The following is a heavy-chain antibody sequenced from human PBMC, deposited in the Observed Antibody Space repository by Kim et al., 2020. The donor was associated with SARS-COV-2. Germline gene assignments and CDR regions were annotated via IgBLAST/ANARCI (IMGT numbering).Heavy chain of an antibody. Sequence: SVKVSCKASEFTFTSSAVQWVRQARGQRLEWIGRIVVGSGNTNYAQKFQERVTITRDMSTSTAYMELSSLRSEDTAVYYCAADPLHSGYVPYYYGMDVWGQGTTVTVSS. D-gene: IGHD5-12*01. CDR3: AADPLHSGYVPYYYGMDV. CDR1: EFTFTSSA. CDR2: IVVGSGNT. J-gene: IGHJ6*02. V-gene: IGHV1-58*01.